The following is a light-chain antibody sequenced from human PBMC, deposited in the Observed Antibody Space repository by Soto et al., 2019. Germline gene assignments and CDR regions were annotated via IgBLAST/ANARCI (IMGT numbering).Light chain of an antibody. CDR2: DAS. Sequence: DIQMTQSPSTLSASVGDRVTITCRASQSISSWLAWYQQKPGKAPKLLIYDASSLKSGVPSRFSGSGSGTEFTLTISRLQPDDFATYYCQQYSSYWTFGQGTKVEIK. CDR3: QQYSSYWT. CDR1: QSISSW. J-gene: IGKJ1*01. V-gene: IGKV1-5*01.